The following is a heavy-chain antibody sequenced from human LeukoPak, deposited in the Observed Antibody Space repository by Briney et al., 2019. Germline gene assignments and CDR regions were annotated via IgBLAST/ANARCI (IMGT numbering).Heavy chain of an antibody. V-gene: IGHV3-7*01. D-gene: IGHD3-22*01. Sequence: GGSLRLSCAGSGFTFSSNWMSWVRQAPGKGLEWVANIKQDGSQKYYVDSVKGRFTISRDNAKKSLYLQMNSLRAEDTAVYYCARDLGQYYDTSDNWFDPWGQGTLVTVSS. CDR1: GFTFSSNW. J-gene: IGHJ5*02. CDR2: IKQDGSQK. CDR3: ARDLGQYYDTSDNWFDP.